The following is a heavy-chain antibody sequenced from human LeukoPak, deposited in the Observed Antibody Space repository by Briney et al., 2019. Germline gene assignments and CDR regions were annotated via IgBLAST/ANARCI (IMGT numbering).Heavy chain of an antibody. Sequence: GGSLRLSCAASGFTFSSYSMNWVRQAPGKGLEWVSSISSSSSYIYYADSVKGRFTISRDDSENTLYLQMNSLRAEDTAVYYCAKATGYLLWGQGTLVTVSS. CDR2: ISSSSSYI. J-gene: IGHJ4*02. CDR3: AKATGYLL. D-gene: IGHD1-14*01. CDR1: GFTFSSYS. V-gene: IGHV3-21*04.